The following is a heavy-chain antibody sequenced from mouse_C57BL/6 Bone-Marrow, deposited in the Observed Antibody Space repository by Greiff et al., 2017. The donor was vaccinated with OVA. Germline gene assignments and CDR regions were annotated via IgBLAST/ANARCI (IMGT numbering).Heavy chain of an antibody. CDR3: ARSRRGAMDY. Sequence: QVQLKESGAELARPGASVKLSCKASGYTFTSYGISWVKQRTGQGLEWIGEIYPRSGNTYYNEKFKGKATLTADKSSSTAYMELRSLTSEDSAVYFCARSRRGAMDYWGQGTSVTVSS. CDR2: IYPRSGNT. J-gene: IGHJ4*01. CDR1: GYTFTSYG. V-gene: IGHV1-81*01.